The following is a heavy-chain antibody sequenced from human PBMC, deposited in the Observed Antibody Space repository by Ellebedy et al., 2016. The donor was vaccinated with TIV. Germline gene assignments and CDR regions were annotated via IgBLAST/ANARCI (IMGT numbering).Heavy chain of an antibody. V-gene: IGHV5-51*01. Sequence: KVSCKASGYNFATYWIGWLRQTPGKGLEWMGIIFPLDSDTSYSPSFQGQVTISADRTLNTAYLHWSTLRASDTAMYYCARSLAGYGYIDSWGQGTLVNVSS. D-gene: IGHD5-12*01. CDR2: IFPLDSDT. J-gene: IGHJ4*02. CDR1: GYNFATYW. CDR3: ARSLAGYGYIDS.